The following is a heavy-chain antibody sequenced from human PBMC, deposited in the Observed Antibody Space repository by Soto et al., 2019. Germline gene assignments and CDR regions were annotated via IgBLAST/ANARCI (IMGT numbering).Heavy chain of an antibody. CDR2: IHYDGTV. CDR3: TRHPRTPDF. Sequence: SSETLSLTCTVSGGPIKNSPQYWGWSRQPPGGGLEWIGTIHYDGTVYYNPSLKSRVTISVDTSKNQFSLQVNSVTAADTAVYYCTRHPRTPDFWGQGALVTVSS. J-gene: IGHJ4*02. CDR1: GGPIKNSPQY. V-gene: IGHV4-39*01. D-gene: IGHD2-15*01.